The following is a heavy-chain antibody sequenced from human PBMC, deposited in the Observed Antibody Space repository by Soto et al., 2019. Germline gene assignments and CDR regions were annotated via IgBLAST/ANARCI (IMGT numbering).Heavy chain of an antibody. Sequence: EVQLVESGGGLVQPGGSLRLSCAASGFTFSSYSMNWVRQAPGKGLEWISFISSSGTTIYYADSVKGRFTISRDNAKISLYLQMISLRAEGPAVYYCARIGFYDFWSGYEAPMDVWGKRTTVTVSS. J-gene: IGHJ6*03. D-gene: IGHD3-3*01. CDR1: GFTFSSYS. CDR3: ARIGFYDFWSGYEAPMDV. CDR2: ISSSGTTI. V-gene: IGHV3-48*01.